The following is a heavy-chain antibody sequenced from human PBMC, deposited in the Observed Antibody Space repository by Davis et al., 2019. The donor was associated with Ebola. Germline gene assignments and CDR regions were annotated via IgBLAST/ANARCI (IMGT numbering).Heavy chain of an antibody. Sequence: GGSLRLSCAASGFTFSNYGLHWVRQAPGKGLEWVSSISSSSSYIYYADSVKGRFTISRDNAKNSLYLQMNSLRAEDTAVYYCARDREDYSSGFSFGFDYWGQGTLVTVSS. D-gene: IGHD6-19*01. CDR3: ARDREDYSSGFSFGFDY. CDR2: ISSSSSYI. CDR1: GFTFSNYG. J-gene: IGHJ4*02. V-gene: IGHV3-21*01.